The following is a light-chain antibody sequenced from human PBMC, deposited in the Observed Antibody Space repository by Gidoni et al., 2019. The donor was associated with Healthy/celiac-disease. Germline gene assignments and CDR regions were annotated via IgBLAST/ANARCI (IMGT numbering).Light chain of an antibody. CDR2: AAS. CDR1: QGISSY. CDR3: QQLNSYL. J-gene: IGKJ3*01. V-gene: IGKV1-9*01. Sequence: DIQLTQSPSFLSASVGDRVTITCRASQGISSYLAWYQQKPGKAPKLLIYAASTLQSGVPSGFSGSGSGTEFTLTISSLQPEDFATYYCQQLNSYLFGPGTKVDIK.